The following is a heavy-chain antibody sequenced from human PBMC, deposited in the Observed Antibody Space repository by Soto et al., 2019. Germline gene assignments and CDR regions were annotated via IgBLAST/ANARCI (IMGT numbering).Heavy chain of an antibody. V-gene: IGHV4-4*02. CDR2: ISHGGTT. J-gene: IGHJ5*02. CDR3: AARHARAGHWTQGRFDD. D-gene: IGHD6-19*01. Sequence: SENLSLTLVFSGYSINSNHWWLWVRQPPGKGLEWVGQISHGGTTNYNPSFTSRVTISVDKSKNHVTLRLTSVIAADTAVYSCAARHARAGHWTQGRFDDWGQGTLVTVSS. CDR1: GYSINSNHW.